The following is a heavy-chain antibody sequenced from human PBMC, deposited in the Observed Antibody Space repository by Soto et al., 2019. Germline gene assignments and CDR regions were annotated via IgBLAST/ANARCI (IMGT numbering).Heavy chain of an antibody. V-gene: IGHV4-59*01. Sequence: GSLRLSCAASGFTFSNAWINWVRQPPGKGLEWIGFIYYSESTNYNPSLQSRVTISVDTSKNQFSLRLTSVTAADTAVYYCARAVEMYASGWYYFDYWGQGTLVTVSS. CDR2: IYYSEST. J-gene: IGHJ4*02. CDR3: ARAVEMYASGWYYFDY. D-gene: IGHD6-19*01. CDR1: GFTFSNAW.